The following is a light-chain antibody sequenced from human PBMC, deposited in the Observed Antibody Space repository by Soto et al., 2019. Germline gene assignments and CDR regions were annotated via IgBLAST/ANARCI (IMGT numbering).Light chain of an antibody. CDR3: SSYTSLYV. Sequence: QSALTQPASVSGSPGQSITISCTGTSSDVGGYNYVSWYQQHPGKAPKLMIYDVSNRPSGVSNRFSGSKSGNTASLTISGLQAEDEADYYCSSYTSLYVVGTGTKVTVL. V-gene: IGLV2-14*01. CDR1: SSDVGGYNY. J-gene: IGLJ1*01. CDR2: DVS.